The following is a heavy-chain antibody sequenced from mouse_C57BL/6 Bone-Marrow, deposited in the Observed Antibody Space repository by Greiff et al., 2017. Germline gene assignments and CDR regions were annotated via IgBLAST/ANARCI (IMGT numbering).Heavy chain of an antibody. CDR1: GYTFTSYW. J-gene: IGHJ4*01. CDR2: IYPSDSET. Sequence: QVQLQQPGAELVRPGSSVKLSCKASGYTFTSYWMAWVKQRPGQGLEWIGNIYPSDSETHYNQKFKDKATLTVDKSSSTAYMQLSSLTSEDSAVYYCARHHYGSSMDYWGQGTSVTVSS. D-gene: IGHD1-1*01. CDR3: ARHHYGSSMDY. V-gene: IGHV1-61*01.